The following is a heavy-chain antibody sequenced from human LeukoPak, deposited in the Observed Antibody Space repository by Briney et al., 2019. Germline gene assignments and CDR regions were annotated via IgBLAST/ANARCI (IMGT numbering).Heavy chain of an antibody. D-gene: IGHD3-22*01. CDR3: ARGDSSGYYGY. Sequence: GGSLRLSCAASGFTFSSYWMHWVRQAPGKGLAWVSRINSDGSSTSYADSVKGRFTISRDNAKNTLYLQMNSLRAEDTAVYYCARGDSSGYYGYWGQGTLVTVSS. CDR2: INSDGSST. V-gene: IGHV3-74*01. CDR1: GFTFSSYW. J-gene: IGHJ4*02.